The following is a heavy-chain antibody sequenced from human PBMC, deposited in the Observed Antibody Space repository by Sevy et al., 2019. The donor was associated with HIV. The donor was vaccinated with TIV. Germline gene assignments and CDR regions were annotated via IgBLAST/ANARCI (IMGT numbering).Heavy chain of an antibody. D-gene: IGHD6-13*01. CDR2: VNHRGTT. CDR1: GYSITTGYY. J-gene: IGHJ3*02. Sequence: SETLSLTCAVSGYSITTGYYWGWIRQPPGKGLEWIGSVNHRGTTYYNPSLKSRVGISRDTSKNQFSLKLSSVTAADTAVYYCARHEGSSWYFLGAFDIWGQGTMVTVSS. V-gene: IGHV4-38-2*01. CDR3: ARHEGSSWYFLGAFDI.